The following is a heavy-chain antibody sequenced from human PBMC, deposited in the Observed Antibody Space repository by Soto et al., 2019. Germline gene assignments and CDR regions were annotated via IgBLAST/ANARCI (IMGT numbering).Heavy chain of an antibody. CDR1: GFTFSSYG. Sequence: GGSLRLSCAASGFTFSSYGMHWVRQAPGKGLEWVAVISYDGSNKYYADSVKGRFTISRDNSKNTLYLQMNSLRAEDTAVYYCAKDQGQWLVNPHDAFDIWGQGTMVTVSS. CDR3: AKDQGQWLVNPHDAFDI. D-gene: IGHD6-19*01. J-gene: IGHJ3*02. V-gene: IGHV3-30*18. CDR2: ISYDGSNK.